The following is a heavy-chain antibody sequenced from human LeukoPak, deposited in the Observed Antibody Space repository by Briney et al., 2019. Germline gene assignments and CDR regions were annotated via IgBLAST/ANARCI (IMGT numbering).Heavy chain of an antibody. CDR3: ARCSDILTGYLYFDY. V-gene: IGHV1-69*13. Sequence: SVKVSCKASGGTFSSYAISWVRQAPGQGLEWMGGIIPIFGTANYAQKFQGRVTITADESTSTAYMELSSLRSEDTAVYYCARCSDILTGYLYFDYWGQGTLVTVSS. D-gene: IGHD3-9*01. J-gene: IGHJ4*02. CDR2: IIPIFGTA. CDR1: GGTFSSYA.